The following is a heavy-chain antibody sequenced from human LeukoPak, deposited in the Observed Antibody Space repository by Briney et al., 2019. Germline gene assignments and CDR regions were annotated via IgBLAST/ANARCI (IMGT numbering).Heavy chain of an antibody. CDR1: GYTFTSYG. Sequence: GASVKVSCKASGYTFTSYGISWVRQAPGQGLEWMGWIGPYTGSTNYALRHQDGVTITTDTATSTAYMELRNLRSDDTVMYYCAREGSTAFYNNWGQGTLVIVSS. CDR2: IGPYTGST. D-gene: IGHD1-1*01. J-gene: IGHJ4*02. CDR3: AREGSTAFYNN. V-gene: IGHV1-18*01.